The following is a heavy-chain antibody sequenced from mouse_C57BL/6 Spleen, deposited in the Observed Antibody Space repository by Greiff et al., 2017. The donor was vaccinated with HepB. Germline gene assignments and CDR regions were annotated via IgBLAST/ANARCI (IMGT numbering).Heavy chain of an antibody. CDR3: TTSNDGSSDRFAY. Sequence: VQLKQSGAELVRPGASVKLSCTASGFNIKDDYMHWVKQSPEQGLEWIGWIDPENGDTEYASEFQGKATITADTSSNTAYLQLSSLTSEDTAVYYCTTSNDGSSDRFAYWGQGTLVTVSA. V-gene: IGHV14-4*01. D-gene: IGHD1-1*01. CDR1: GFNIKDDY. CDR2: IDPENGDT. J-gene: IGHJ3*01.